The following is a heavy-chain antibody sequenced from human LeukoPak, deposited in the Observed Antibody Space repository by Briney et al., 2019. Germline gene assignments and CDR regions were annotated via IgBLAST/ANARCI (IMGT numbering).Heavy chain of an antibody. J-gene: IGHJ4*02. Sequence: GGSLRLSCAASGFTFSSYDMHWVRQAPGKGLEWVAFISYDGSNKYSADSVKGRFTISRDNSKNTLSLQMNSLRAEDTAVYYCARAGSWGSSSGDYYWGQGTLVTVSS. D-gene: IGHD6-19*01. CDR1: GFTFSSYD. V-gene: IGHV3-30*03. CDR2: ISYDGSNK. CDR3: ARAGSWGSSSGDYY.